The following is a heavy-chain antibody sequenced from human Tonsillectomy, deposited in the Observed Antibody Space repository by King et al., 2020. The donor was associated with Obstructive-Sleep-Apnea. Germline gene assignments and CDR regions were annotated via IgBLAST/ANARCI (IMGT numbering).Heavy chain of an antibody. V-gene: IGHV4-34*01. J-gene: IGHJ4*02. CDR1: GGSFSGYD. D-gene: IGHD3-9*01. CDR2: INHSGST. Sequence: VQLQQWGAGLLKPSETLSLTCAVYGGSFSGYDWSWIRQPPGKGLEWIGEINHSGSTNYNTSLKSRVNISVDTSKNQLSLKLSSVTAADTAVYYCARGGVFDWLLNFDYWGQGTLVTVSS. CDR3: ARGGVFDWLLNFDY.